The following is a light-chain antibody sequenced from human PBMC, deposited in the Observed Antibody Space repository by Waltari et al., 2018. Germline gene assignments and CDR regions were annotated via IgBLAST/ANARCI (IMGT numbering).Light chain of an antibody. CDR2: DAS. CDR3: QQYRDYPLT. CDR1: QSFSTW. J-gene: IGKJ4*01. Sequence: DIQMTQSPSTLSASVGDRVTITCRASQSFSTWLAWYQQKPGKPPRLLIYDASNLDSGVPSRFSGSGSGTEFALTISSLQPDDFATYYCQQYRDYPLTFGGGTNLEIK. V-gene: IGKV1-5*01.